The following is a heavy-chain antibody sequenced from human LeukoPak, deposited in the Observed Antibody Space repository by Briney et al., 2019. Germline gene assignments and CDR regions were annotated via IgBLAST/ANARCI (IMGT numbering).Heavy chain of an antibody. D-gene: IGHD2-15*01. Sequence: GGSLRLSCAASGFTFSSYSMNGVRQGPGKGLERVSSISSGSSYIYYADSLKGRFTISRDNAKNSLYLQMNSLRAEDTAVYYCARDGGYCSGGSCRPFDYWGQGTLVTVSS. V-gene: IGHV3-21*01. CDR3: ARDGGYCSGGSCRPFDY. CDR2: ISSGSSYI. J-gene: IGHJ4*02. CDR1: GFTFSSYS.